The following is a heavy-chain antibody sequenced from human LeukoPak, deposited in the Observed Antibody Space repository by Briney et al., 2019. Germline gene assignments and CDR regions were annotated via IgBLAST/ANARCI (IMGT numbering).Heavy chain of an antibody. CDR3: ARDEWVGATTLDY. J-gene: IGHJ4*02. CDR1: GFTFSSYA. CDR2: ISYDGSNK. Sequence: GGSLRLSCAASGFTFSSYAMHWVRQPPGKGLERVAVISYDGSNKYYADSVKGRFTISRDNSKNTLYLQMNSLRAEDTAVYYCARDEWVGATTLDYWGQGTLVTVSS. D-gene: IGHD1-26*01. V-gene: IGHV3-30-3*01.